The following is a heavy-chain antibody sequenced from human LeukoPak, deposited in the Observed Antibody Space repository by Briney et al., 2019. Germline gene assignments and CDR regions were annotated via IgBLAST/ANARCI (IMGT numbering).Heavy chain of an antibody. V-gene: IGHV1-46*01. J-gene: IGHJ5*02. CDR2: INPSGGST. Sequence: ASVKVSCKASGYTFTSYYMHWARQAPGQGLEWMGIINPSGGSTSYAQKFQGRVTMTRDTSTSTVYMELSSLRSEDTAVYYCARDRRGIAVAGTRRWFDPWGQGTLVTVSS. CDR3: ARDRRGIAVAGTRRWFDP. CDR1: GYTFTSYY. D-gene: IGHD6-19*01.